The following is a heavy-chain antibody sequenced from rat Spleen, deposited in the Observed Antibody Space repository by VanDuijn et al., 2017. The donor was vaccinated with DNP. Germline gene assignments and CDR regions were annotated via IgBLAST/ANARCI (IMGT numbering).Heavy chain of an antibody. J-gene: IGHJ1*01. CDR3: ARGLNYGGYNYYWYFDF. V-gene: IGHV3-1*01. Sequence: EVQLQESGPGLVRPSQSLSLTCSVTGYSITSNYWAWIRKFPGNKMEWMGYISYSGSTGYNPSLKSRISITRDTSKNQFFLQLNSITTEYTATYYCARGLNYGGYNYYWYFDFWGPGTMVTVSS. CDR2: ISYSGST. D-gene: IGHD1-11*01. CDR1: GYSITSNY.